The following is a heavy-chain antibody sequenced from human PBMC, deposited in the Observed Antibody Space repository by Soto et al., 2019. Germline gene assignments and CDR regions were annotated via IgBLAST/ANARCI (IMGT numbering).Heavy chain of an antibody. CDR3: ARGDSTDCSNGVCSFFYNHDMDV. CDR2: INPKSGGT. Sequence: ASVKVACKASGYSFTDYHIHWVRQAPGQGLEWLGRINPKSGGTSTAQKFQGWVTMTTDTSISTASMELTRLTSDDTAIYYCARGDSTDCSNGVCSFFYNHDMDVWGQGTTVTVSS. D-gene: IGHD2-8*01. J-gene: IGHJ6*02. CDR1: GYSFTDYH. V-gene: IGHV1-2*04.